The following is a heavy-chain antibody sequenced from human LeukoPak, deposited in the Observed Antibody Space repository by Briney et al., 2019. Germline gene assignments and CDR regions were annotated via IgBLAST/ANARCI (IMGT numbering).Heavy chain of an antibody. Sequence: PSETLSLTCAVSGGSISSGGYYWSWIRQHPGKGLEWIGYIYYSGSTYYNPSLKSRVTISVDTSKNQFSLKLSSVTAADTAVYYCARVSFERSQYHQLLFTRWFDPWGQGTLVTVSS. V-gene: IGHV4-31*11. CDR1: GGSISSGGYY. J-gene: IGHJ5*02. CDR2: IYYSGST. D-gene: IGHD2-2*01. CDR3: ARVSFERSQYHQLLFTRWFDP.